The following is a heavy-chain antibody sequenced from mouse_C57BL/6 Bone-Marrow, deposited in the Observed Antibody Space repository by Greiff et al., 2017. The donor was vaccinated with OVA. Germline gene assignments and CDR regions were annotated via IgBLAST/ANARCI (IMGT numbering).Heavy chain of an antibody. D-gene: IGHD3-2*02. Sequence: VQLQQSGAELASPGASVTLSCKASGYTFTDHILNWVKKRPGQGLEWIGRIYPVSGETNYNQKFMGKATFSVDRSSSTVYMVLNSLTSEYPAVYCCGRYSSGYAYAMDYWGQGTSVTVSS. CDR2: IYPVSGET. V-gene: IGHV1-11*01. CDR1: GYTFTDHI. J-gene: IGHJ4*01. CDR3: GRYSSGYAYAMDY.